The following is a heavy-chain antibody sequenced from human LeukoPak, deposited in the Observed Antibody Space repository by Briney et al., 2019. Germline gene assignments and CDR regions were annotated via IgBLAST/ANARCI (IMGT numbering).Heavy chain of an antibody. CDR1: GLPFGSYG. J-gene: IGHJ4*02. CDR3: AKKDLNYFDY. CDR2: ISGSGGST. V-gene: IGHV3-23*01. Sequence: AGYLRLYCAVSGLPFGSYGMSWVRQAPGKGLEWVSDISGSGGSTYYADSVKGRFTISRDNSKNTLYLQMNSLRAEDTAVYYCAKKDLNYFDYWGQGTLVTVSS.